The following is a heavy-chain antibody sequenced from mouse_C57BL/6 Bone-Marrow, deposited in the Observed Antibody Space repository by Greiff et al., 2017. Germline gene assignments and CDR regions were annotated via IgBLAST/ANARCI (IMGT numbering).Heavy chain of an antibody. Sequence: QVQLQQSGPELVKPGASVKISCKASGYAFSSSWMNWVKQRPGKGLEWIGRIYPGDGDTNYNGKFKGKATLTADKSSSTAYMQLSSLTSEDSAVYFCARYYYVSSYHFDYWGQGTTLTVSS. D-gene: IGHD1-1*01. V-gene: IGHV1-82*01. CDR2: IYPGDGDT. CDR3: ARYYYVSSYHFDY. J-gene: IGHJ2*01. CDR1: GYAFSSSW.